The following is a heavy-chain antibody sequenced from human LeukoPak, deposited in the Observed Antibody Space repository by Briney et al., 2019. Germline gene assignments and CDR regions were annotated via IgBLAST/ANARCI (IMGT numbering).Heavy chain of an antibody. CDR2: IRYDGSNK. V-gene: IGHV3-30*02. D-gene: IGHD5-18*01. J-gene: IGHJ4*02. CDR1: GFTFSSYG. Sequence: GGSLRLSCAASGFTFSSYGMHWVRQAPGKGLEWVAFIRYDGSNKYYADSVKGRFTISRDNSKNTLYLQMNSLRAEDTAVYCCFSGGYSYLSIRPFDYWGQGTLVTVSS. CDR3: FSGGYSYLSIRPFDY.